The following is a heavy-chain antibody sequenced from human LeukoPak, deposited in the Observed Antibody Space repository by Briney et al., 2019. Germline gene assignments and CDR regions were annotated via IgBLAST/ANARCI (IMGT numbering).Heavy chain of an antibody. CDR3: ARLPDYDAFDI. D-gene: IGHD4-11*01. V-gene: IGHV3-21*01. Sequence: GGSLRLSCAASGFTFSSYSMNWVRQAPGKGLEWVSSISSSSSYIYYADSVKGRFTISRDNAKNSLYLQMNSLRAEDTAAYYCARLPDYDAFDIWGQGTMVTVSS. CDR1: GFTFSSYS. J-gene: IGHJ3*02. CDR2: ISSSSSYI.